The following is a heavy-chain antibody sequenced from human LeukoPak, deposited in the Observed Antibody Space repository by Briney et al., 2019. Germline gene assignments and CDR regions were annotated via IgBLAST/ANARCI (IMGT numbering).Heavy chain of an antibody. CDR1: GFTSSSYN. V-gene: IGHV3-48*01. Sequence: GSLRLSCAASGFTSSSYNMNWVRQAPGERLEWVSYISSSSSTIYYADSVKGRFTISRDNSKNTLYLQMNSLRADDTATYYCARGRYYESGQTNSLFDFWGQGTLVTVSS. J-gene: IGHJ4*02. CDR3: ARGRYYESGQTNSLFDF. D-gene: IGHD3-22*01. CDR2: ISSSSSTI.